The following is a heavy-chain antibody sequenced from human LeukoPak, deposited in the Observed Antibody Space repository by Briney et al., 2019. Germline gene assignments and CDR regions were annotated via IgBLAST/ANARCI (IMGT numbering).Heavy chain of an antibody. D-gene: IGHD3-10*02. Sequence: PGGSLRLSCAASGFTFSSYEMNWVRQAPGKGLEWVSYISSSGSTIYYADSVKGRFTISRDNAKNSLYLQMNSLRAEDTAVYYCAELGITMIGGVWGKGTTVSVSS. J-gene: IGHJ6*04. V-gene: IGHV3-48*03. CDR3: AELGITMIGGV. CDR1: GFTFSSYE. CDR2: ISSSGSTI.